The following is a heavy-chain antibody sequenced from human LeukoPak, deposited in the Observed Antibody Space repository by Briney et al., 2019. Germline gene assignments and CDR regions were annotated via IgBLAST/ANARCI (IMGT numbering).Heavy chain of an antibody. Sequence: ASVKVSCKASGGTFSSYAISWVRQAPGQGLEWMGGITPIFGTANYAQKFQGRVTITADESTSTAYMELSSLRSDDTAVYYCAREWDGDMNDHWGQGTLVTVSS. CDR2: ITPIFGTA. V-gene: IGHV1-69*13. D-gene: IGHD3-9*01. CDR1: GGTFSSYA. J-gene: IGHJ4*02. CDR3: AREWDGDMNDH.